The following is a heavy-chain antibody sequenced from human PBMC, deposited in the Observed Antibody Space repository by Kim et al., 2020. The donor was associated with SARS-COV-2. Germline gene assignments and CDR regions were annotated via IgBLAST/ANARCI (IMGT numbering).Heavy chain of an antibody. J-gene: IGHJ5*02. V-gene: IGHV6-1*01. CDR3: ARVQGTDNWFDP. Sequence: YAVTVKSRITINPHTSKYEFSLQLNSVTSEDTAVYYCARVQGTDNWFDPWGQGTLVTVSS.